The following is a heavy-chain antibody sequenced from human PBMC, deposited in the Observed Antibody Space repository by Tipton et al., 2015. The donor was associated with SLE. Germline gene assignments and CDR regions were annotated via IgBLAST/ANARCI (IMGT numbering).Heavy chain of an antibody. J-gene: IGHJ6*02. D-gene: IGHD3-3*01. Sequence: TLSLTCTVSGGSISSSSYYWGWIRQPPGKGLEWIGSIYYSGSTYYNPSLKSRVTISVDTSNNQFSLKLSSVTAADTAVYYCARGGKDDFWSGYYAYYYYYGMDVWGQGTTVTVSS. CDR1: GGSISSSSYY. V-gene: IGHV4-39*07. CDR3: ARGGKDDFWSGYYAYYYYYGMDV. CDR2: IYYSGST.